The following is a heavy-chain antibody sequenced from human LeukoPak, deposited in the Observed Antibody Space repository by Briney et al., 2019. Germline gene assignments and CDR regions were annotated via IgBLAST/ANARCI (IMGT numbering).Heavy chain of an antibody. D-gene: IGHD4-23*01. CDR3: ARTTVVTPSVQGWFDP. CDR1: GGSISSYY. J-gene: IGHJ5*02. V-gene: IGHV4-59*01. Sequence: SETLSLTCTVSGGSISSYYWSWIRQPPGKGLEWIGYIYYSGSTNYNPSLKSRVTISVDTSKNQFSLKLSSVTAADTAVYYCARTTVVTPSVQGWFDPWGQGTLVTVSS. CDR2: IYYSGST.